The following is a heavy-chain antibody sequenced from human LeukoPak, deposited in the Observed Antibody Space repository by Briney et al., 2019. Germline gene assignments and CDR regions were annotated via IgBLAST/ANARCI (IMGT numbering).Heavy chain of an antibody. CDR2: INPNSGGT. J-gene: IGHJ1*01. D-gene: IGHD5-12*01. CDR1: GYTFTSYG. V-gene: IGHV1-2*02. CDR3: ARGKWPYHRYFQH. Sequence: GSVKVSCKASGYTFTSYGISWVRQAPGQGLEWMGWINPNSGGTNYAQKFQGRVTMTRDTSISTAYMELSRLRSDDTAVYYCARGKWPYHRYFQHWGQGTLVTVSS.